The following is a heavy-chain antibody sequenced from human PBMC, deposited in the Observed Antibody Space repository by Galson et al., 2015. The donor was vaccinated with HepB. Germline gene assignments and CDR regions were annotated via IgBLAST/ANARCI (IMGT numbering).Heavy chain of an antibody. D-gene: IGHD2-15*01. CDR2: IKSKSDDGTT. CDR3: TTGRIVTSGYSGASAFDV. V-gene: IGHV3-15*07. CDR1: GLTFNNAW. J-gene: IGHJ3*01. Sequence: SLRLSCAASGLTFNNAWMNWVRQAPGRGLEWVARIKSKSDDGTTHYNTPVRGRFTISRDDSKNMLFLHMNSLEIEDTGVYYCTTGRIVTSGYSGASAFDVWGPGTMVTVSS.